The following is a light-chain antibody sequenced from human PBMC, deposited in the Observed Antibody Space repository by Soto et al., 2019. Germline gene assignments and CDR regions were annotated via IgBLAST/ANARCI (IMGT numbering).Light chain of an antibody. V-gene: IGKV1-27*01. CDR1: QDISNF. CDR3: QKYNSAPFT. Sequence: DIQMTQSPSSLSASVGDRVPINCRASQDISNFLVWFQQKPGKVPNLLIYGASTLQSGVPSRFSGSGSGTDFPLTISSLQPVDVATYFCQKYNSAPFTFGPGTTVDIK. CDR2: GAS. J-gene: IGKJ3*01.